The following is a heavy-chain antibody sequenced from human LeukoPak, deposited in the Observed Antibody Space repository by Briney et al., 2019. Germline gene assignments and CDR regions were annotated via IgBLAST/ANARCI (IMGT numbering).Heavy chain of an antibody. D-gene: IGHD3-16*02. J-gene: IGHJ3*02. V-gene: IGHV3-23*01. CDR2: ISGSGGST. CDR3: AKDPYDYVWGSYRTPQNDAFDI. Sequence: PGGSLRLSCAASGFTFSSYGMSWVRQAPGKGLEWVSAISGSGGSTYYADSVKGRFTISRDNSKNTLYLQMNSLRAEDTAVYYCAKDPYDYVWGSYRTPQNDAFDIWGQGTMVTVSS. CDR1: GFTFSSYG.